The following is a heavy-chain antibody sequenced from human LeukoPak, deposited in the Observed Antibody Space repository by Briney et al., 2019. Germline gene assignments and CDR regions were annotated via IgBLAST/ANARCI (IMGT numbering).Heavy chain of an antibody. CDR1: GFIFSSYA. CDR3: AKDHLRVELRFLEWLPNGYYFDY. CDR2: ISGSCGST. Sequence: GGSLSLSWAASGFIFSSYAMSWGRKAAGEGLEWVSAISGSCGSTYYADSVKGVFTISRENSKTTLYLQMNSLRAEDTAVYYCAKDHLRVELRFLEWLPNGYYFDYWGQGTLVTVSS. D-gene: IGHD3-3*01. V-gene: IGHV3-23*01. J-gene: IGHJ4*02.